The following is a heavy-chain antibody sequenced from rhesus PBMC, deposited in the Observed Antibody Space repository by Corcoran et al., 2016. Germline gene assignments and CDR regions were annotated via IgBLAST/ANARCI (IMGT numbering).Heavy chain of an antibody. CDR2: NYVSGGAT. V-gene: IGHV4-106*01. CDR3: ARGYSNYLDY. D-gene: IGHD4-23*01. J-gene: IGHJ4*01. CDR1: GGSISDDYY. Sequence: QVQLQESGPGLVKPSETLSLTCAVSGGSISDDYYWSWIRQPPGKGLEGIGYNYVSGGATNHNPSLKNRVTISIDTSKNQFSLKLSSVTAADTVVYYCARGYSNYLDYWGQGVLVTVSS.